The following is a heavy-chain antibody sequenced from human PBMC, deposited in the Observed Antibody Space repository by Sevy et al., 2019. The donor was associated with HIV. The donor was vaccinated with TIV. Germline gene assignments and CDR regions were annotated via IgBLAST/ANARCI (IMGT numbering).Heavy chain of an antibody. D-gene: IGHD3-22*01. CDR2: IYYSGST. Sequence: SETLSLTCTVSGGSISSYYWSWIRQPPGKGLEWIGYIYYSGSTNYNPPLKSRVTISVDTSKNQVSLKLSYVTAADTAVYYCARDLYYYDSSGYPYYYYYYGMDVWGQGTTVTVSS. CDR1: GGSISSYY. CDR3: ARDLYYYDSSGYPYYYYYYGMDV. J-gene: IGHJ6*02. V-gene: IGHV4-59*01.